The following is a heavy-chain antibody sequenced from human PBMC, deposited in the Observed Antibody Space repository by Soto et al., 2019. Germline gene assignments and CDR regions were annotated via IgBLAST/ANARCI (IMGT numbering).Heavy chain of an antibody. D-gene: IGHD2-21*02. CDR3: ARSGDHDYYYAMDV. Sequence: QVQLVESGGGVVQPGRSLRLSCAASGFAFSNYGMHWVRQAPGKGLEWVAVIWYDGSNKDYADSVKGGFTISRDNSKNTLYVQMNSLRAEDTAVYYCARSGDHDYYYAMDVWGQGTTVTVSS. J-gene: IGHJ6*02. CDR2: IWYDGSNK. V-gene: IGHV3-33*01. CDR1: GFAFSNYG.